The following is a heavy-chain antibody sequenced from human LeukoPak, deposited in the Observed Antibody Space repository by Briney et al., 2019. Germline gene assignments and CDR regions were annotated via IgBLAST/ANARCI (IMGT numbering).Heavy chain of an antibody. CDR3: ARDAIRYCSSTSCYAFFDY. J-gene: IGHJ4*02. CDR1: GLTFDDYG. Sequence: GGSLRLSCAASGLTFDDYGMSWVRQAPGKGLEWVSGINWNGGSTGYADSVKGRFTISRDNAKNSLYLQMNSLRAEDTALYYCARDAIRYCSSTSCYAFFDYWGQGTLVTVSS. D-gene: IGHD2-2*01. V-gene: IGHV3-20*04. CDR2: INWNGGST.